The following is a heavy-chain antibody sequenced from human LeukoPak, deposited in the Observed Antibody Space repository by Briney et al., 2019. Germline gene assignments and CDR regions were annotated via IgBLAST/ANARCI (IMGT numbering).Heavy chain of an antibody. CDR1: GFTFSNAW. V-gene: IGHV3-15*01. CDR2: IKSKTDGGTT. J-gene: IGHJ4*02. Sequence: GGSLRLSCAASGFTFSNAWMSWVRQAPGKGLEWVGRIKSKTDGGTTDYAAPVKGRFTISRDDSKNTLYLQMNSLKTEDTAVYYCTTDCITIIHPTPLDYWGQGTLVTVSS. CDR3: TTDCITIIHPTPLDY. D-gene: IGHD3-10*01.